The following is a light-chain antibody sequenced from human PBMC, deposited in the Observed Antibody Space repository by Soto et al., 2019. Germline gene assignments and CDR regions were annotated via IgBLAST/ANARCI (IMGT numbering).Light chain of an antibody. Sequence: IQMTQSPSSLSASVGYRVTIPCRASQGISNYLAWYQQKTGKVPKLLIYAASTLQSGVPSRFSGSGSGTDFNLTISSLQPEDVATYYCQKYNSAPLTFGQGTKVDIK. CDR2: AAS. J-gene: IGKJ1*01. V-gene: IGKV1-27*01. CDR3: QKYNSAPLT. CDR1: QGISNY.